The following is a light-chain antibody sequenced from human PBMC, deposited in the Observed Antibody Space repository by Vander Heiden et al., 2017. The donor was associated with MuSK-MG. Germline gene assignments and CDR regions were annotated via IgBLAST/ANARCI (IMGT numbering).Light chain of an antibody. CDR3: QQDNQWPPDT. V-gene: IGKV3D-15*01. CDR2: GAS. J-gene: IGKJ2*01. CDR1: QSVSVN. Sequence: EIVMTQSPATLSVSPGERVTLSCRASQSVSVNLAWYQQKPGQAPRLLIYGASTRASGIPARFSGSGYGTEFTLTISSLYSEDFAVYYCQQDNQWPPDTSGQGTKLEIK.